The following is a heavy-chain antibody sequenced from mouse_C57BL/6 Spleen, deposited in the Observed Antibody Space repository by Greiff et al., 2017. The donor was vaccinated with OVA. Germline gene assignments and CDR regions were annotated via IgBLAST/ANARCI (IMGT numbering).Heavy chain of an antibody. V-gene: IGHV1-82*01. Sequence: VQLQQSGPELVKPGASVKISCKASGYAFSGSWMNWVKQRPGKGLEWIGRIYPGDGDTNYNGKFKGKATLTADKSSSTAYMQLSSLTSEDSAVYFCAIYGKAMDYWGQGTSVTVSS. J-gene: IGHJ4*01. CDR1: GYAFSGSW. D-gene: IGHD2-1*01. CDR3: AIYGKAMDY. CDR2: IYPGDGDT.